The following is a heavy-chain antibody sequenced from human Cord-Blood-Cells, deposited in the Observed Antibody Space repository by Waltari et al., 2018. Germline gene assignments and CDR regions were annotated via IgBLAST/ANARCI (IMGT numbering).Heavy chain of an antibody. CDR1: GYTLTELS. Sequence: QVQLVQSGAEVKKPGASVKVSCKVSGYTLTELSMPWVVQAPGKGLEWMGGFDPEDGETIYAQKFQGRVTMTEDTSTDTAYMELSSLRSEDTAVYYCATGVSYSSGRHFDYWGQGTLVTVSS. CDR2: FDPEDGET. CDR3: ATGVSYSSGRHFDY. J-gene: IGHJ4*02. V-gene: IGHV1-24*01. D-gene: IGHD6-19*01.